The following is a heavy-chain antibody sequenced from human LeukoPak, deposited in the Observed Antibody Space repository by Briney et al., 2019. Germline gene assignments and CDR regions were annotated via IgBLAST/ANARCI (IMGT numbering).Heavy chain of an antibody. D-gene: IGHD1-26*01. V-gene: IGHV4-59*01. CDR1: GGSISSYY. Sequence: PSETLSLTCTVSGGSISSYYWSWIRQPPGKGLEWIGYTYYSGSTNYNPSLKSRVTISVDTSKNQFSLKLSSVTAADTAVYYCARDSFSGSYFDYWGQGTLVTVSS. CDR3: ARDSFSGSYFDY. CDR2: TYYSGST. J-gene: IGHJ4*02.